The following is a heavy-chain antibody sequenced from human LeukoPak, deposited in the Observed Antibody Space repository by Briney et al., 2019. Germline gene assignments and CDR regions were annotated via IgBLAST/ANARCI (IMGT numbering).Heavy chain of an antibody. CDR2: IYYSGST. J-gene: IGHJ6*02. CDR1: GGSISSYY. V-gene: IGHV4-59*12. CDR3: ARIDRGDV. Sequence: SETLSLTCTVSGGSISSYYWSWIRQPPGKGLEWIGYIYYSGSTNYNPPLKSRVTISVDTSKNQFSLKLSSVTAADTAVYYCARIDRGDVWGQGTTVTVSS. D-gene: IGHD3-10*01.